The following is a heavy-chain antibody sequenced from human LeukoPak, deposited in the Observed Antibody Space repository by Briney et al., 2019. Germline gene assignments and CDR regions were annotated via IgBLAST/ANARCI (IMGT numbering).Heavy chain of an antibody. J-gene: IGHJ4*02. D-gene: IGHD6-13*01. Sequence: PGGSLRLSCAASGFTFSRYTMNWVRQAPGKGLEWVSYISSSSSTIYYADSVKGRFTISRDNAKNSLYLQMNSLRAEDTAVYYCARDWSIAAAGTPSFDYWGQGTLVTVSS. CDR3: ARDWSIAAAGTPSFDY. CDR1: GFTFSRYT. V-gene: IGHV3-48*04. CDR2: ISSSSSTI.